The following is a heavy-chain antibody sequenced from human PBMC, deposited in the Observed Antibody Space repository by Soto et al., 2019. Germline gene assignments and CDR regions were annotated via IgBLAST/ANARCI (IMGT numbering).Heavy chain of an antibody. Sequence: AASVKVSCKSSGYTFNTYGITWVRQAPGQGLEWMGWINPYNGNTKFAQKVQDRVIMTTDTPTSTAYMELASLRSDDTAVYYCARGCIGVTTHLGYWRQGTLVTVSS. CDR3: ARGCIGVTTHLGY. V-gene: IGHV1-18*01. CDR2: INPYNGNT. D-gene: IGHD4-17*01. J-gene: IGHJ4*02. CDR1: GYTFNTYG.